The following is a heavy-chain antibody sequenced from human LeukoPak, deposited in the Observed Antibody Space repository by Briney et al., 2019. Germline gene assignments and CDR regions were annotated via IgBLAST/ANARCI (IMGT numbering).Heavy chain of an antibody. CDR3: ARDYCSSSSCDLYYFDY. D-gene: IGHD2-2*01. CDR1: GFTFSSYS. J-gene: IGHJ4*02. V-gene: IGHV3-21*01. CDR2: ISSGSSYI. Sequence: GGSLRLSCAASGFTFSSYSMNWVRQAPGKGLEWVSSISSGSSYIYYADSVKGRFTISRGNAKNSLYLQMNSLRAEDTAVYYCARDYCSSSSCDLYYFDYWGQGTLVTVSS.